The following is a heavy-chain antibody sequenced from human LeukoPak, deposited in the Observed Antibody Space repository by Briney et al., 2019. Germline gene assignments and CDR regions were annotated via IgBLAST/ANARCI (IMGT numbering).Heavy chain of an antibody. D-gene: IGHD3-16*01. Sequence: LPLTCAVYGGSFSGYYWSWIRQAPGKGLEWVSYISSAATTIHHADSVRGRFTTSRDNAKNSLYLQMNSLRTDDTAVYYCARDRYGLFDYWGQGTLVTVSS. CDR2: ISSAATTI. J-gene: IGHJ4*02. CDR3: ARDRYGLFDY. V-gene: IGHV3-11*01. CDR1: GGSFSGYY.